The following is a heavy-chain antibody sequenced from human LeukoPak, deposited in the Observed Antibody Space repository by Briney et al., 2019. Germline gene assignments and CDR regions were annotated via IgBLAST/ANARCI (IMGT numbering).Heavy chain of an antibody. CDR1: GYTFTGYY. J-gene: IGHJ5*02. Sequence: ASVKVSCKASGYTFTGYYMHWVRQAPGQGLEWMGRIIPILGIANYAQKFQGRVTITADKSTSTAYMELSSLRPEDTAVYYCAYLGYCSSTSCSPRFDPWGQGTLVTVSS. CDR3: AYLGYCSSTSCSPRFDP. CDR2: IIPILGIA. D-gene: IGHD2-2*01. V-gene: IGHV1-69*02.